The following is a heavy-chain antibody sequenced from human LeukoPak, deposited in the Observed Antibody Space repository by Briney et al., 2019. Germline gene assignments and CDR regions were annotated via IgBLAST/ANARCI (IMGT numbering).Heavy chain of an antibody. Sequence: SETLSLTCTVSGGSISSSSYYWGWIRQPPGKGLEWIGSIYYSGSTYYNPSLKSRVTISVDTSKNQFSLNLSSVTAADTAVYFCARDLSGTDAFNVWGQGTMVTVSS. V-gene: IGHV4-39*07. CDR3: ARDLSGTDAFNV. J-gene: IGHJ3*01. CDR2: IYYSGST. D-gene: IGHD1-14*01. CDR1: GGSISSSSYY.